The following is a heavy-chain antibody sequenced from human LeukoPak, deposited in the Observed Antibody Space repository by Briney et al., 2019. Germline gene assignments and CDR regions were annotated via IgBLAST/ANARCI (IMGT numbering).Heavy chain of an antibody. CDR1: GGSISSYY. D-gene: IGHD3-16*02. Sequence: PSETLSLTFTVSGGSISSYYWSWIRQPPGKGLEWIGYIYYSGSTNYNPSLKSRVTISVDTSKNQFSLKLSSVTAADTAVYYCAREVSAYDYVWGSYRYYYFDYWGQGTLVTVSS. V-gene: IGHV4-59*01. CDR3: AREVSAYDYVWGSYRYYYFDY. J-gene: IGHJ4*02. CDR2: IYYSGST.